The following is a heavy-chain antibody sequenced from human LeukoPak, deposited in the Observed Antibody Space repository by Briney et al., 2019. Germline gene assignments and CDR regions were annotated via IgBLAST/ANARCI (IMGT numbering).Heavy chain of an antibody. CDR3: AKRSDYGVNSNYFDY. Sequence: GGSLRLSCAASGFTFSSYGMSWVRQAPGKGLEWVSAISDSVTSTYYADSVKGRFTISRANSKNTLYQQMNSLRAEDTAVYYCAKRSDYGVNSNYFDYWGQGTLVTVSS. V-gene: IGHV3-23*01. CDR1: GFTFSSYG. J-gene: IGHJ4*02. CDR2: ISDSVTST. D-gene: IGHD4-23*01.